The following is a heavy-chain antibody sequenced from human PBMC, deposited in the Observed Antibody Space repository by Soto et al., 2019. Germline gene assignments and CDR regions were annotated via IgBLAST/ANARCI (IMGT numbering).Heavy chain of an antibody. Sequence: ASVKVSCKASGYTFTSYGISWVRQAPGQGLEWMGWINAGNGNTKYSQKFQGRVTITRDTSASTAYMELSSLRSEDTAVYYCARNKIVVVPAAIDYYYYGMDVWGQGTTVTVSS. D-gene: IGHD2-2*01. CDR1: GYTFTSYG. J-gene: IGHJ6*02. CDR2: INAGNGNT. CDR3: ARNKIVVVPAAIDYYYYGMDV. V-gene: IGHV1-3*01.